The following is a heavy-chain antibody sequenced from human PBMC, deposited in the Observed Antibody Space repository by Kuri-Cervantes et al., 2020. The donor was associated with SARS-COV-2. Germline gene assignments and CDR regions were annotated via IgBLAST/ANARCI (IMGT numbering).Heavy chain of an antibody. CDR2: IYYSGST. V-gene: IGHV4-39*07. CDR1: GGSISSRSYY. D-gene: IGHD6-19*01. J-gene: IGHJ4*02. CDR3: ARHGSIAVSGTFDY. Sequence: ESLKISCTVSGGSISSRSYYWGWIRQPPGKGLEWIGSIYYSGSTYYNPSLKSRVTISVDTSKNQFSLKLSSATAADTAVYYCARHGSIAVSGTFDYWGQGTLVTVSS.